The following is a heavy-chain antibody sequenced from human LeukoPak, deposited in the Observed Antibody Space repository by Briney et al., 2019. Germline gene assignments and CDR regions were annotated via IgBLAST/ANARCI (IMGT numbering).Heavy chain of an antibody. J-gene: IGHJ4*02. Sequence: KVSCKASGGTFCSYAISWVRQAPGQGLEWMGRIIPILGIANYAQKFQGRVTITADKSTSTAYMELSSLRSEDTAVYYCARFKDYGVLRAFDYWGQGTLVTVSS. CDR3: ARFKDYGVLRAFDY. V-gene: IGHV1-69*04. CDR1: GGTFCSYA. CDR2: IIPILGIA. D-gene: IGHD4-17*01.